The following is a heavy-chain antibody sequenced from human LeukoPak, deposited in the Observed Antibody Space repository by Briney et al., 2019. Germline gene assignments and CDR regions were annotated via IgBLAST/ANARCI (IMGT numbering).Heavy chain of an antibody. CDR3: AKSGGMTTVTHPRYFQH. V-gene: IGHV3-23*01. CDR1: GFTFSSYA. D-gene: IGHD4-17*01. CDR2: ISGSGGST. J-gene: IGHJ1*01. Sequence: GGFLRLSCAASGFTFSSYAMSWVRQAPGKGLEWVSAISGSGGSTYYADSVKGRFTISRDNSKNTLYLQMNSLRAEDTAVYYCAKSGGMTTVTHPRYFQHWGQGTLVTVSS.